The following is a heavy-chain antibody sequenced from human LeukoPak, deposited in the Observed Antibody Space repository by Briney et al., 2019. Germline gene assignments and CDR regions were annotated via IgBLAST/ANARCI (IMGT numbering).Heavy chain of an antibody. CDR2: IIPILGIA. J-gene: IGHJ6*02. CDR1: GGTFSSYA. V-gene: IGHV1-69*04. Sequence: PRASVKVSCKASGGTFSSYAISWVRQAPGQGLEWMGRIIPILGIANYAQKFQGRVTITADKSTSTAYMELSSLRSEDTAVYYCARESGGSCYSQTFCYYYGMDVWGQGTTVTVSS. D-gene: IGHD2-15*01. CDR3: ARESGGSCYSQTFCYYYGMDV.